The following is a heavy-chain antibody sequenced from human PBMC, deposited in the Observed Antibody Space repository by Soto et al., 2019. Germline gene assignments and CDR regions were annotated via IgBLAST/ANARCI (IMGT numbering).Heavy chain of an antibody. CDR1: GGSISSYY. J-gene: IGHJ1*01. Sequence: QVQLQESGPGLVKPSETLSLTCTVSGGSISSYYWSWIRQPAGKGLEWIGRIYTSGSTNYNPSLKSRVTMSVDTSKNQCSLKLSSVTAADTAVYYCASYYYDSSGYDSGAEYFQHWGQGTLVTVSS. CDR3: ASYYYDSSGYDSGAEYFQH. D-gene: IGHD3-22*01. V-gene: IGHV4-4*07. CDR2: IYTSGST.